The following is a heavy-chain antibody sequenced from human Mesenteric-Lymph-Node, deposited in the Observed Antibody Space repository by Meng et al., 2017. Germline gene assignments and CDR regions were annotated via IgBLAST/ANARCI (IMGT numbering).Heavy chain of an antibody. J-gene: IGHJ4*02. D-gene: IGHD5-24*01. V-gene: IGHV3-33*03. Sequence: GESLKISCAASGFTFSSYSMNWVRQAPGKGLEWVALIWFDGINKFYADSVQGRFTISRDNSMNTLYLQMNNLRAEDTAVYYCAKDLRKSGDGYKNAFDYWGQGTVVTVSS. CDR1: GFTFSSYS. CDR3: AKDLRKSGDGYKNAFDY. CDR2: IWFDGINK.